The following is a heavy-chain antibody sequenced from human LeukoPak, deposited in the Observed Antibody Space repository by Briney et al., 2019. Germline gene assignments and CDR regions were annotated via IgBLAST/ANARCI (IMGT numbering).Heavy chain of an antibody. Sequence: PSETLSLTCAVYGGSFSGYYWSWIRQPPGKGLEWIGEINHSGSTNYNPSLKSRVTISVDTSKNQFSLKLSSVTAADTAVYYRARGRFVRHYYDSSGYYGYWGQGTLVTVSS. CDR1: GGSFSGYY. J-gene: IGHJ4*02. V-gene: IGHV4-34*01. D-gene: IGHD3-22*01. CDR2: INHSGST. CDR3: ARGRFVRHYYDSSGYYGY.